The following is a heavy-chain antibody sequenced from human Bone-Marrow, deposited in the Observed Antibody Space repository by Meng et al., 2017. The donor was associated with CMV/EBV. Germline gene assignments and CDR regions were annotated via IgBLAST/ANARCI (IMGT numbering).Heavy chain of an antibody. CDR1: GFTVSGDW. Sequence: SLRLSCKNSGFTVSGDWMLWVRQAPGKGLEWVSLIKKDGTNTKYADSVKGRFTVSRDNAKNTMYLQMNRLRAEDTALYYCTYMSPGHWGQGTLVTVSS. D-gene: IGHD5-18*01. CDR2: IKKDGTNT. V-gene: IGHV3-74*03. CDR3: TYMSPGH. J-gene: IGHJ4*02.